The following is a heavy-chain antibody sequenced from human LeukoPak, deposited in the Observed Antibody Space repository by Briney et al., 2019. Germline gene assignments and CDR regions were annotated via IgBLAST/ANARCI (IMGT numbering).Heavy chain of an antibody. V-gene: IGHV3-23*01. CDR2: IFGSGGSA. CDR1: GFTFSSYA. D-gene: IGHD6-19*01. Sequence: GSLRLSCAASGFTFSSYAMSWARQAPGKGLEWVSGIFGSGGSAHYADSVKGRFTISRDNSKNTVYLQMSSLRAEDTAVYYCAKTTTGYSSGRYPGWPADYWGQGSLVTVSS. J-gene: IGHJ4*02. CDR3: AKTTTGYSSGRYPGWPADY.